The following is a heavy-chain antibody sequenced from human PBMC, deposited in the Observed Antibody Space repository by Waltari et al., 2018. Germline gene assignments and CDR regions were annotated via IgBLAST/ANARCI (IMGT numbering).Heavy chain of an antibody. D-gene: IGHD3-10*01. Sequence: QVQLQESGPGLVKPSETLSLTCAVSGYSISSGYYWGWIRQPPGKGLEWIGGIYHSWSTYYNPSLKSRVTISVDTSKNQFSLKLSSVTAADTAVYYCARRRGDSVFDYWGQGTLVTVSS. CDR1: GYSISSGYY. CDR2: IYHSWST. J-gene: IGHJ4*02. V-gene: IGHV4-38-2*01. CDR3: ARRRGDSVFDY.